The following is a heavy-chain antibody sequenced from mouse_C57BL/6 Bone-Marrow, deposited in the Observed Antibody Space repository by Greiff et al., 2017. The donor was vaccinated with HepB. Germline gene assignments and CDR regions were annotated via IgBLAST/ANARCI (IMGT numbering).Heavy chain of an antibody. CDR1: GFTFSSYG. V-gene: IGHV5-6*01. CDR2: ISSGGSYT. CDR3: ARMPY. J-gene: IGHJ3*01. Sequence: EVHVVESGGDLVKPGGSLKLSCAASGFTFSSYGMSWVRQTPDKRLEWVATISSGGSYTYYPDSVKGRFTISRDNAKNTLYLQMSSLKSEDTAMYYCARMPYWGQGTLVTVSA.